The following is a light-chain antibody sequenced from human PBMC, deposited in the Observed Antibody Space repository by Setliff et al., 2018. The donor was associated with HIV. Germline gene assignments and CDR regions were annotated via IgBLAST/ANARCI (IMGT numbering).Light chain of an antibody. CDR1: SSDVGGYNY. Sequence: QSVLAQPASVSGSPGQSITISCTGTSSDVGGYNYVSWYQQHPGNAPKLMIFEVSNRPSGVSNRFSGSKSGNTASLTISWLQAEDEADYYCSSYTSSSLYVFGTGTKSPS. J-gene: IGLJ1*01. CDR3: SSYTSSSLYV. CDR2: EVS. V-gene: IGLV2-14*01.